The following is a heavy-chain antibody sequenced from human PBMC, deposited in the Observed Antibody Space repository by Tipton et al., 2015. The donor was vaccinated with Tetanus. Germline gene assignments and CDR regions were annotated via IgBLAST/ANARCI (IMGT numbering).Heavy chain of an antibody. Sequence: QLVQSGAEVREPGASVKVSCKAFGYTFTNYGIHWVRQATGQGLEWLGWINPDSGGTKYTQNFQGRVTMTRDTPTTTVYLELTSLKSDDTAVYYCARDSYVTGTTSHFDFWGQGSLVNVSS. CDR1: GYTFTNYG. J-gene: IGHJ4*02. D-gene: IGHD1-7*01. V-gene: IGHV1-2*02. CDR2: INPDSGGT. CDR3: ARDSYVTGTTSHFDF.